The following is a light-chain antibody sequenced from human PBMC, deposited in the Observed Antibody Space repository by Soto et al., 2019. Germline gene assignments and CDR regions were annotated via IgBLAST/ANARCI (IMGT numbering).Light chain of an antibody. CDR3: LQDYNYPIT. Sequence: IQMTQSPSTLSATAGDRVTITCRASQSISSWLAWYQQKPGKAPKLLIYDASNLESGVPSRFSGSGSGTEFTPTISNLQHDDIATYYCLQDYNYPITFGQGTRLEI. V-gene: IGKV1-5*01. J-gene: IGKJ5*01. CDR1: QSISSW. CDR2: DAS.